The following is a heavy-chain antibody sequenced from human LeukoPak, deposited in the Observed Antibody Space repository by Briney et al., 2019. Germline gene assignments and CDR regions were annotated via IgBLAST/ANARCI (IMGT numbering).Heavy chain of an antibody. V-gene: IGHV3-21*01. CDR3: ARTPPPFGVADY. Sequence: AGGSLRLSCAASGFTFSSYSMNWVRQAPGKGLEWVSSISSSSSYIYYADSVKGRFTISRDNAKNSLYLQMNSLRAEDTAVYYCARTPPPFGVADYWGQGTLVTVSS. CDR2: ISSSSSYI. D-gene: IGHD3-3*01. J-gene: IGHJ4*02. CDR1: GFTFSSYS.